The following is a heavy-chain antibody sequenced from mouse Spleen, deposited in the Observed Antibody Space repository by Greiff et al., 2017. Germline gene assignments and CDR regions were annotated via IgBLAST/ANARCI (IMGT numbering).Heavy chain of an antibody. D-gene: IGHD1-1*01. CDR3: ARHSPHYGTPYYYAMDY. J-gene: IGHJ4*01. CDR1: GFSLTSYG. Sequence: QVQLKETGPGLVAPSQSLSITCTVSGFSLTSYGVHWVRQPPGKGLEWLVVIWSDGSTNYNSALKSRLSISKDNSTSQVFLKMNSLQTDDTAMYYCARHSPHYGTPYYYAMDYWGQGTSVTVSS. V-gene: IGHV2-6-1*01. CDR2: IWSDGST.